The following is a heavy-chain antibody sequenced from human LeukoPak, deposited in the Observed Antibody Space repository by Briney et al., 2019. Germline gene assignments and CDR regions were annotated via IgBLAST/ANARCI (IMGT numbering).Heavy chain of an antibody. J-gene: IGHJ6*02. D-gene: IGHD6-6*01. CDR1: GGSFSGYY. CDR3: ARGPRPRFFIAARPAYYYGMDV. Sequence: PSETLSLTCAVYGGSFSGYYWSWIRQPPGKGLEWIGEINHSGSTNYNPSLKSRVTISVDTSKNQFSLKLSSVTAADTAVYYCARGPRPRFFIAARPAYYYGMDVWGQGTTVTVSS. CDR2: INHSGST. V-gene: IGHV4-34*01.